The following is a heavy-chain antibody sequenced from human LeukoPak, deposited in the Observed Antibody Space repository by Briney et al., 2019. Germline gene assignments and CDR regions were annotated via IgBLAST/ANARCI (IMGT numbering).Heavy chain of an antibody. CDR1: GFTFRNYW. D-gene: IGHD4-17*01. J-gene: IGHJ4*02. V-gene: IGHV3-74*01. Sequence: GGSLRLSCEASGFTFRNYWMHWVRQAPGKGLVWVSRINSDGSSTNYADSVKGRFTISRDNAKNSLYLQMNSLRAEDTALYYCAKDIDSGEGYGDYGYFDYWGQGTLVTVSS. CDR2: INSDGSST. CDR3: AKDIDSGEGYGDYGYFDY.